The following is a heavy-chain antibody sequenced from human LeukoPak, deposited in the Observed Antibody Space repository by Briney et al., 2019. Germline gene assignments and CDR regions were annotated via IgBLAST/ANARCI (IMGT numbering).Heavy chain of an antibody. J-gene: IGHJ4*02. Sequence: PGGSLRLSCAASGFTFSSYGMHWVRQAPGQGLEWVAFIHFDGSTKYSGDSVKGRFTISRDNSKNTLYLQMNSLRPEDTAVYYCAKDQCTRTSCDGYPGYWGQGSLVTVSS. CDR1: GFTFSSYG. V-gene: IGHV3-30*02. D-gene: IGHD2-2*01. CDR2: IHFDGSTK. CDR3: AKDQCTRTSCDGYPGY.